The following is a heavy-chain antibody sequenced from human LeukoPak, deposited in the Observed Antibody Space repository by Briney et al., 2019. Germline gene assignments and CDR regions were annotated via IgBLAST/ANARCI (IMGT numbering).Heavy chain of an antibody. V-gene: IGHV3-21*01. CDR1: GFTFSSRV. Sequence: GGSLRLSCAASGFTFSSRVMSWVRQAPGKGLEWVSSISSSSSYIYYADSVKGRFTISRDNAKNSLYLQMNSLRAEDTAVYYCARADIVLMVYATYYYYGMDVWGQGTTVTVSS. CDR2: ISSSSSYI. CDR3: ARADIVLMVYATYYYYGMDV. D-gene: IGHD2-8*01. J-gene: IGHJ6*02.